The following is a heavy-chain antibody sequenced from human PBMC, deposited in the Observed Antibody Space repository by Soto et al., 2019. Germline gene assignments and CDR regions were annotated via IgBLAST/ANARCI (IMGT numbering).Heavy chain of an antibody. D-gene: IGHD3-22*01. CDR2: INPSGGST. Sequence: ASVKVSCKASGGTFSSYAISWVRQAPGQGLEWMGIINPSGGSTNYLQKFQGRITMTRDTSTSTAYMELSSLRSEDTAVYFCARADYYDSSGFYYDCWGQGSLVTSPQ. V-gene: IGHV1-46*01. CDR1: GGTFSSYA. CDR3: ARADYYDSSGFYYDC. J-gene: IGHJ4*02.